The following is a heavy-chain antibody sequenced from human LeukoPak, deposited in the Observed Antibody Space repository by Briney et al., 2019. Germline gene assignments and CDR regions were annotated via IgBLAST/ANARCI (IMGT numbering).Heavy chain of an antibody. CDR3: APMVRGVIIY. J-gene: IGHJ4*02. Sequence: SETLSLTCTVSGGSTSSGDYYWSWIRQPPGKGLEWIGYIYYSGSTYYNPSLKSRVTISVDTSKNQFSLKLSSVTAADTAMYYCAPMVRGVIIYWGQGTLVTVSS. CDR2: IYYSGST. CDR1: GGSTSSGDYY. D-gene: IGHD3-10*01. V-gene: IGHV4-30-4*01.